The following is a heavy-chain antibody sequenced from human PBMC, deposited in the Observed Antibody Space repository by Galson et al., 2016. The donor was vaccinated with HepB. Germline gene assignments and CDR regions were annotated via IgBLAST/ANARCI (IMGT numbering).Heavy chain of an antibody. Sequence: SCKASGYTFIGYYIHWVRQVPGLGLEWMGWINPNSGGTTYSQKFQGWVTMTRDTSISTAYMEPSRLRSDDTAVYYCARDEYGTTSGMDVWGQGTTVTVSS. CDR2: INPNSGGT. CDR3: ARDEYGTTSGMDV. CDR1: GYTFIGYY. D-gene: IGHD4-17*01. V-gene: IGHV1-2*04. J-gene: IGHJ6*02.